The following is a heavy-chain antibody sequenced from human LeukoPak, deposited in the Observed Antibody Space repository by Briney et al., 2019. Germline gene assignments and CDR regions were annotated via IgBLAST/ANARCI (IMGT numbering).Heavy chain of an antibody. CDR3: ARGLSPFSDY. CDR1: GYTFTSYY. CDR2: INPSGGST. Sequence: ASVKVSCKASGYTFTSYYMHCVRQAPGQGLEWMGIINPSGGSTTYAQKFQDRVTMTRDTSTSTVYMELSSLSSEDTAIYYCARGLSPFSDYWGQGTLVTVSS. V-gene: IGHV1-46*01. J-gene: IGHJ4*02.